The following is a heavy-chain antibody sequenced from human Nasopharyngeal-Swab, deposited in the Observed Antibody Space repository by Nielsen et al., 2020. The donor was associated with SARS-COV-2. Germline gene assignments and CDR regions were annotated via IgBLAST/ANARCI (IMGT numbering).Heavy chain of an antibody. CDR3: ARAAAGTGPSFYYYYGMDV. Sequence: SCAASGFTVSSNYMSWVRQAPGKGLEWVSVIYSGGGTYYADSVKGRFTISRDNSKNTLYLQMNSLRAEDTAVYYCARAAAGTGPSFYYYYGMDVWGQGTTVTVSS. V-gene: IGHV3-53*01. J-gene: IGHJ6*02. D-gene: IGHD6-13*01. CDR2: IYSGGGT. CDR1: GFTVSSNY.